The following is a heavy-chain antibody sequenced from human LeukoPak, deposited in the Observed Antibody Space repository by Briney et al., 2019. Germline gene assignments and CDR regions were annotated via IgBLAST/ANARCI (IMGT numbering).Heavy chain of an antibody. CDR1: GFTFSRYD. D-gene: IGHD4-23*01. Sequence: GGSLRLSCAASGFTFSRYDMSWVRQAPGKGPEWVSSISGSGGKTYYADSVKGRFTISRDNSKSTLYLQMNNLRAEDTAVYYCTNGLCCGDYGGYWGPGTLVTVSS. J-gene: IGHJ4*02. CDR2: ISGSGGKT. CDR3: TNGLCCGDYGGY. V-gene: IGHV3-23*01.